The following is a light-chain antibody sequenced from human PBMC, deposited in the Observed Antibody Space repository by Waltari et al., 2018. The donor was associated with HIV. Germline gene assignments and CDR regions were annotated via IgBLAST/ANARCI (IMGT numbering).Light chain of an antibody. V-gene: IGLV2-8*01. CDR1: SSDVGGYDY. CDR2: GVN. CDR3: SSYAGRNTLL. J-gene: IGLJ2*01. Sequence: QSALTQPPSASGSPGQSVTISCTGTSSDVGGYDYVYWYQQHPGKAPKLMISGVNKRPAGFPDRFSGSRSGNTASLTVSGLQAEDEAHYYCSSYAGRNTLLFGGGTKLTVL.